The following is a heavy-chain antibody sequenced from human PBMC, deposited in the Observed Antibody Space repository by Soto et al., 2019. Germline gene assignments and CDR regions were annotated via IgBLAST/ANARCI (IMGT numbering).Heavy chain of an antibody. V-gene: IGHV4-4*02. D-gene: IGHD1-26*01. CDR1: GGSITNSNW. J-gene: IGHJ4*02. CDR2: IYHAGSR. CDR3: ARGPPIVGNTTPLDS. Sequence: QVQLQESGPRLVKPSGTLSLTCTVSGGSITNSNWWSWVRLPPAKGLEWIGDIYHAGSRKYNPSLERRVTMYGDTSNNQFALTLTSVTAADTAVYFCARGPPIVGNTTPLDSWGQGTLVTVS.